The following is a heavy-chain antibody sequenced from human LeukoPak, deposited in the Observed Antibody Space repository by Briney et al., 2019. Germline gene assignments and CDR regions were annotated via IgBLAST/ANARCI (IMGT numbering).Heavy chain of an antibody. CDR1: GGSISSTNW. V-gene: IGHV4-4*02. D-gene: IGHD2-15*01. J-gene: IGHJ4*02. Sequence: SETLSLTCGVSGGSISSTNWWSWVRQPPGQGLEWIGEISLTGETNYNPSLNGRVTMSLDESRNQLSLDLTSVTAADTAVYYCARLTVVVVPATADYWGQGTLVTVSS. CDR2: ISLTGET. CDR3: ARLTVVVVPATADY.